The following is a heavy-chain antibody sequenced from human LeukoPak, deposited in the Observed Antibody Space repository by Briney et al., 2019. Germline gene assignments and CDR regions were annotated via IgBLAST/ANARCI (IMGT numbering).Heavy chain of an antibody. CDR1: GFSFSSHG. V-gene: IGHV3-23*01. J-gene: IGHJ3*02. CDR2: ISPSGGIT. Sequence: GGSLRLSCAASGFSFSSHGMNWVRQAPGKGLEWVSGISPSGGITYYTDSVKGRFTISRDNSKNTQSLQMNSLRAEDTGVYYCAKGGVVHAFDIWGQGTMVTVSS. D-gene: IGHD2-15*01. CDR3: AKGGVVHAFDI.